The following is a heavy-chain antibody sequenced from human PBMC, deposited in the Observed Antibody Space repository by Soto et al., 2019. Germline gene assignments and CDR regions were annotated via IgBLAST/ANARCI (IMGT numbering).Heavy chain of an antibody. CDR1: GDSVSSNSAA. J-gene: IGHJ6*02. CDR3: ARDRRGYYRGDYYYYGMDV. CDR2: TYYRSKWYN. V-gene: IGHV6-1*01. Sequence: SETLSLTCVISGDSVSSNSAAWNWIRQSPSRGLEWLGRTYYRSKWYNDYAVSVKSRITINPDTSKNQFSLQLNSVTPDDTAVYYCARDRRGYYRGDYYYYGMDVWGQGTTVTVSS. D-gene: IGHD3-3*01.